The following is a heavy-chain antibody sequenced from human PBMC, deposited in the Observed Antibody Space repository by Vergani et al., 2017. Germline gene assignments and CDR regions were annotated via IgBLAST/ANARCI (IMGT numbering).Heavy chain of an antibody. CDR2: VSTSGST. V-gene: IGHV4-61*02. Sequence: QVQLQESGPGLVKPSQTLSLTCTVSGGSISSAGFYWGWVRQPAGKELEWIGRVSTSGSTNYNPSLKSRVTMSIDTSKNQFSLKLSSVTAADTAVYYCARSRLERWLHLGYFDDWGQGTLVTVSS. CDR3: ARSRLERWLHLGYFDD. J-gene: IGHJ4*02. CDR1: GGSISSAGFY. D-gene: IGHD5-24*01.